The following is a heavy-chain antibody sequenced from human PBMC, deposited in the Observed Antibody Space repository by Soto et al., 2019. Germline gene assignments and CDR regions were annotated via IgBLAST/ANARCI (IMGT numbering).Heavy chain of an antibody. CDR2: FDPEDGET. D-gene: IGHD6-19*01. V-gene: IGHV1-24*01. Sequence: ASVKVSCKVSGYTLTELFMHWVRQAPGKGLEWMGGFDPEDGETIYAQKFQGRVTMTEDTSTDTAYMELSSLRSEDTVVYYCATDEVRRAVAAFDYWGQGTLVTVSS. J-gene: IGHJ4*02. CDR1: GYTLTELF. CDR3: ATDEVRRAVAAFDY.